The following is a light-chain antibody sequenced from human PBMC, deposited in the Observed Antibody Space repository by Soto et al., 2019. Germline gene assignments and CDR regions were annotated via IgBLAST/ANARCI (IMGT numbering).Light chain of an antibody. CDR1: QSVSSSY. V-gene: IGKV3-20*01. CDR2: GAS. J-gene: IGKJ1*01. Sequence: EIALTQSPGTLSLSPGERATLSCRASQSVSSSYLAWYQEKPGQAPRLLIYGASSGATGIPDRFSGSGSGTDFTLTISRLEPEDLAEYYCQQYGNSPLTFGQGTKVEI. CDR3: QQYGNSPLT.